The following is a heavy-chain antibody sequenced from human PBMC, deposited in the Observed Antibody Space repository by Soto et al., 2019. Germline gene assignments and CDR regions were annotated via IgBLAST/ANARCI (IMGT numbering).Heavy chain of an antibody. CDR2: ISRNGDST. CDR1: GFTLSRYV. Sequence: GGSLRLSCLASGFTLSRYVMHWVRQAPGKGLEYVSGISRNGDSTYYADSVKGRFTISRDNSKNTLYLQMSSLRPEDTAVYYCVKDGDLVGTTDYDYWGQGTLVTVSS. J-gene: IGHJ4*02. V-gene: IGHV3-64D*08. D-gene: IGHD1-26*01. CDR3: VKDGDLVGTTDYDY.